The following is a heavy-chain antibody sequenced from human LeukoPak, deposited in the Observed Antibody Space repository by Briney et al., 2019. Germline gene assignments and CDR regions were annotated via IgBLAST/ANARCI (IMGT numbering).Heavy chain of an antibody. CDR2: ISYDGSNK. CDR1: GFTFSSYG. J-gene: IGHJ4*02. Sequence: GRSLRLSCAASGFTFSSYGMHWVRQAPGKGLEWVAVISYDGSNKYYADSVKGRFTISRDNSKNTLYLQMNSLRAEDTAVYYCAKEKVERELPHFDYWGQGTLVTVSS. V-gene: IGHV3-30*18. CDR3: AKEKVERELPHFDY. D-gene: IGHD1-26*01.